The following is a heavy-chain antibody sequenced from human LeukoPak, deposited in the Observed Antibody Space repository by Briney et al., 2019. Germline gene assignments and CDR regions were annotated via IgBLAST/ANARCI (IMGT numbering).Heavy chain of an antibody. CDR3: ARHEYSYGYFDY. CDR2: IYYSGST. Sequence: SETLSLTCTVSGGSISSYYWSWIRQPPGKGLEWIGYIYYSGSTNYNPSLKSRVTISVDTSKNQFSLKLSSVTAADTAVYYCARHEYSYGYFDYWGQGTLVTVSS. V-gene: IGHV4-59*08. J-gene: IGHJ4*02. D-gene: IGHD5-18*01. CDR1: GGSISSYY.